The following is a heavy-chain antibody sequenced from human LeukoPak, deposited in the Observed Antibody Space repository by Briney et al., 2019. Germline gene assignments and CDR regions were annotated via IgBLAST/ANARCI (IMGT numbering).Heavy chain of an antibody. CDR2: INTAGSST. CDR3: ARDPHPVSDYGSGSHDY. J-gene: IGHJ4*02. Sequence: GGSVRLSCAASGFTFSSYWMHWVRQAPGKGLVWVSRINTAGSSTTYADSVKGRFTISRDNAKNTLYLQMNSLRAEDTAVYYCARDPHPVSDYGSGSHDYWGQGTLVTVSS. V-gene: IGHV3-74*01. D-gene: IGHD3-10*01. CDR1: GFTFSSYW.